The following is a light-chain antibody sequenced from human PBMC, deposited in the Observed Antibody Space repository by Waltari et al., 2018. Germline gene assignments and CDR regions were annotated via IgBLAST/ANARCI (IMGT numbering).Light chain of an antibody. Sequence: QSVLIQPPSVSEAPRQRVTISCSGSSSNIGGNAVNCYQQFPGKTPKLLIHYNDQLASGVSDRFSGSKSGTSASLAISGLQSEDEGDYYCASWDDSLNGWIFGGGTKLTVL. CDR1: SSNIGGNA. CDR2: YND. V-gene: IGLV1-36*01. CDR3: ASWDDSLNGWI. J-gene: IGLJ2*01.